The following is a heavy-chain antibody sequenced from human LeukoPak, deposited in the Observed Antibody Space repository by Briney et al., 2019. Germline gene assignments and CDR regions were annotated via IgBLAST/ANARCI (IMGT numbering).Heavy chain of an antibody. J-gene: IGHJ4*02. CDR3: GRDPKLGIRGYTYGYIDY. CDR1: GYTFTSCA. V-gene: IGHV7-4-1*02. CDR2: INTNTGNP. D-gene: IGHD5-18*01. Sequence: ASVKVSCKTSGYTFTSCALNWVRQAPGQGLEWMGWINTNTGNPTYAQGFTGRDVFSLDTSVNTAYLQISGLKADDTAVYFCGRDPKLGIRGYTYGYIDYWGQGTLVTVSS.